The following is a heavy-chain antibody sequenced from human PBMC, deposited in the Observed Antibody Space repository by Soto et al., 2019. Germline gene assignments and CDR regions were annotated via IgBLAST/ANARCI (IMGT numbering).Heavy chain of an antibody. V-gene: IGHV5-51*01. CDR3: TRPPDLGDGYNLEDY. D-gene: IGHD5-12*01. Sequence: PGESLKISCKGSGYSFTSYWIGWVRQMPGKGLEWMGIIYPGDSDTRYSPSFQGQVTISADKSISTAYLQWSSLKASDTAMYYCTRPPDLGDGYNLEDYWGQGTLVTVSS. J-gene: IGHJ4*02. CDR2: IYPGDSDT. CDR1: GYSFTSYW.